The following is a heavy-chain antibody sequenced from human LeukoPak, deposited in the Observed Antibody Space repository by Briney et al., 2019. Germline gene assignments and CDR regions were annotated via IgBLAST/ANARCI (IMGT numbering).Heavy chain of an antibody. Sequence: QPGGSLRLSCAASGFTFSNYAMHWVRQAPGKGLEWVAIISYDGSNKYYADSVQGRFTISRDNAKNSLYLQMNSLRAEDTAVYHCARDQGYGSSAYHFSPHDYWGQGTLVTVSS. CDR3: ARDQGYGSSAYHFSPHDY. CDR1: GFTFSNYA. CDR2: ISYDGSNK. D-gene: IGHD3-22*01. J-gene: IGHJ4*02. V-gene: IGHV3-30-3*01.